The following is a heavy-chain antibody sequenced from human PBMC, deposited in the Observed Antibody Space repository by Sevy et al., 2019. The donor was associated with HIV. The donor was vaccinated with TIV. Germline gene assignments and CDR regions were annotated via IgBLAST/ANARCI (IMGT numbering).Heavy chain of an antibody. CDR3: ARDHVKDGDLGDYYYYAMDV. D-gene: IGHD4-17*01. Sequence: GALRLSCAASGFTFSDYYMSWIRQAPGKGLEWISYISGSDGTIYYADSVKGRFTISRDNAKNSLHLQMNSLRAEDTAVYYCARDHVKDGDLGDYYYYAMDVWGQGTTVTVSS. J-gene: IGHJ6*02. V-gene: IGHV3-11*01. CDR1: GFTFSDYY. CDR2: ISGSDGTI.